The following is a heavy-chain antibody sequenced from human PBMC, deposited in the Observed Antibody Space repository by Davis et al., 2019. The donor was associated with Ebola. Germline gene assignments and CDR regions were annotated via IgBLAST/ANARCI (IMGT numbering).Heavy chain of an antibody. Sequence: ASVKVSCKASGYTFPSYAMHWVRQAPGQRLEWMGWINAGNGNTKYSQKFQGRVTITRDTSASTAYMELSSLRSEDTAVYYCAREWSGSLGPFDYWGQGTLVTVSS. D-gene: IGHD3-3*01. J-gene: IGHJ4*02. V-gene: IGHV1-3*01. CDR3: AREWSGSLGPFDY. CDR2: INAGNGNT. CDR1: GYTFPSYA.